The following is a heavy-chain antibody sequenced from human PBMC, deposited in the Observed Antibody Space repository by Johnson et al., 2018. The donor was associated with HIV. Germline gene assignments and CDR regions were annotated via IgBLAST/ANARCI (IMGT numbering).Heavy chain of an antibody. J-gene: IGHJ3*02. D-gene: IGHD2-2*01. CDR2: ISYDGSNK. CDR3: ARGVVVVPAASSHAFDI. Sequence: QVKLVESGGCVVQPGRSLRLSCAASGFTFSSYDMHWVRQAPGKGLEWVAVISYDGSNKYYADSVKGRFTISRDNSKNTLYLQMNSLRAEDTAVYYCARGVVVVPAASSHAFDIWGQGTMVTVSS. CDR1: GFTFSSYD. V-gene: IGHV3-30*03.